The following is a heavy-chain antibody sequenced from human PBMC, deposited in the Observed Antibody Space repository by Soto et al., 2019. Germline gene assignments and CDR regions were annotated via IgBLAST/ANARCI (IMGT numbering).Heavy chain of an antibody. CDR2: ISYDGSNK. J-gene: IGHJ4*02. Sequence: GGSLRLSCAASGFTFSSYAMHWVRQAPGKGLEWVALISYDGSNKYFGDSVKGRFTISRDNSKNTLYLQMNSLRAEDTAVYYCARDRASSFIGATATLFDYWGQGTLVTVSS. D-gene: IGHD2-15*01. CDR3: ARDRASSFIGATATLFDY. V-gene: IGHV3-30-3*01. CDR1: GFTFSSYA.